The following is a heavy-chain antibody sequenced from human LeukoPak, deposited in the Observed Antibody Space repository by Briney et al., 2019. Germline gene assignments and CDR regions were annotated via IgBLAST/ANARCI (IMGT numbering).Heavy chain of an antibody. CDR2: ISGSGGST. D-gene: IGHD3-10*01. V-gene: IGHV3-23*01. J-gene: IGHJ5*02. CDR1: GFTFSSYA. CDR3: AKAGGLGVRGKTTNPKGWFDP. Sequence: GRSLRLSCAASGFTFSSYAMSWVRQAPGKGLEWVSAISGSGGSTYYADSVKGRFTISRDNSKNTLYLQMNSLRAEDTAVYYCAKAGGLGVRGKTTNPKGWFDPWGQGTLVTVSS.